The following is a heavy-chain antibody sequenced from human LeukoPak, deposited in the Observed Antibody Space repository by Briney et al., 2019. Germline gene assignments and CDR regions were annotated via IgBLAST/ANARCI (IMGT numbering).Heavy chain of an antibody. Sequence: ASVKVSCKASGYTFTSYGISWVRQAPGQGLEWMGWINPKSGGTNYAQKFQGRVTMTRDTSISTAYMELSRLRSDDTAMYYCAKGRNVVVVTATRNWFDPWGQGTLVTVSS. D-gene: IGHD2-15*01. V-gene: IGHV1-2*02. CDR3: AKGRNVVVVTATRNWFDP. J-gene: IGHJ5*02. CDR2: INPKSGGT. CDR1: GYTFTSYG.